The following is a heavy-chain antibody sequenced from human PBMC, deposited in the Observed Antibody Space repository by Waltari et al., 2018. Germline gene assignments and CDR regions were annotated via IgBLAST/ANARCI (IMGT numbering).Heavy chain of an antibody. J-gene: IGHJ4*02. V-gene: IGHV1-69*05. CDR2: IIPNCGTG. CDR1: GGTFSSYA. Sequence: QVQLVQSGAEVKKPGSSVKVSCKASGGTFSSYAISWVRQAPGQWLEWMGGIIPNCGTGNYAQKFEGRGTITTDESTRTAYMELSSLRCEDTAVYYCAGLAAAGQFMPRGETYVDYWGQGTRVTVSS. CDR3: AGLAAAGQFMPRGETYVDY. D-gene: IGHD6-13*01.